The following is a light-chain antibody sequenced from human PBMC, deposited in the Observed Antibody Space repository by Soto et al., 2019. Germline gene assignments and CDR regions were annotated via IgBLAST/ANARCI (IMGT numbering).Light chain of an antibody. CDR2: DAS. V-gene: IGKV3-20*01. CDR3: QQFSSYSLT. CDR1: QTVRNNY. J-gene: IGKJ4*01. Sequence: EIVLTQSPGTLSLSPGERATLSCRASQTVRNNYLAWYQQKPGQAPKLLIYDASSRATGIPDRFSGGGSGTDFILTISRLEPEDFAVYYCQQFSSYSLTFGGGTKVDIK.